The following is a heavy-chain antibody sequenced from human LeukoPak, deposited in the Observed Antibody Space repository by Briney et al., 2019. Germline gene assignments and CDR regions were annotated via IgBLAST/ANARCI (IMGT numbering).Heavy chain of an antibody. D-gene: IGHD3-22*01. CDR1: GFALSSCW. V-gene: IGHV3-74*01. J-gene: IGHJ4*02. CDR2: SERDGSTT. CDR3: VRSSGRPDY. Sequence: QPGGSLRLSCAASGFALSSCWMHWVRQAPGKGLVWVSRSERDGSTTIYADSVKGRFTISGDNAKNTLYLQMNSLRAEDTAVYYCVRSSGRPDYWGQGTLVTVSS.